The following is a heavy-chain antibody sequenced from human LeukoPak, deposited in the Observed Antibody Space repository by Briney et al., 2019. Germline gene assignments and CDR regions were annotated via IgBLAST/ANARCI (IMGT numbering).Heavy chain of an antibody. V-gene: IGHV3-30*18. Sequence: GGSLRLSCEGSGFTFSRHGMHWVRQAPGKGLEWVAVISYDGSNKYYADSVKGRFTISRDNSKNTLYLQMNSLRAEDTAVYYCAKGPYGSGSYYFDYWGQGTLVTVSS. J-gene: IGHJ4*02. CDR3: AKGPYGSGSYYFDY. CDR1: GFTFSRHG. D-gene: IGHD3-10*01. CDR2: ISYDGSNK.